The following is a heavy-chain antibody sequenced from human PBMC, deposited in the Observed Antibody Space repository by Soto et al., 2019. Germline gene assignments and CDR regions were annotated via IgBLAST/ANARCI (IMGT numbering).Heavy chain of an antibody. D-gene: IGHD2-15*01. J-gene: IGHJ4*02. CDR1: GFTFSDYG. CDR3: AREGAHIDSRGNFDY. Sequence: QVHLVESGGGVVQPGRSLRLSCVASGFTFSDYGLNWVRQAPGKGLEWVAIAWFDGSVDFYADSVKGRFTSSRDNSKNTVYLQMSSLRDEDTAIYFCAREGAHIDSRGNFDYWGQGTQVTVSS. CDR2: AWFDGSVD. V-gene: IGHV3-33*01.